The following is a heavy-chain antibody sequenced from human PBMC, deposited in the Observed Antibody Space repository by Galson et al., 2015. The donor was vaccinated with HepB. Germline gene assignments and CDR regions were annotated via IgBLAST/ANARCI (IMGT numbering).Heavy chain of an antibody. CDR3: ARDLYDRSGYSYSYDY. V-gene: IGHV4-4*07. Sequence: SETLSLTCTVSGGSINGYYWSWIRQPAGRGLEWIGRIYTSGSTNYNPSLRSRVTMSVDTSKNQFSLKLSSVTAADTAVYFCARDLYDRSGYSYSYDYWGQGTLVTVSS. D-gene: IGHD3-22*01. CDR1: GGSINGYY. CDR2: IYTSGST. J-gene: IGHJ4*02.